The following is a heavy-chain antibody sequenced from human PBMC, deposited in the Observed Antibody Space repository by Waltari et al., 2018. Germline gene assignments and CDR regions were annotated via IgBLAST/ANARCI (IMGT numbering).Heavy chain of an antibody. CDR3: ARVPADY. CDR1: GYSISSGYY. V-gene: IGHV4-38-2*02. Sequence: QVQLQESGPGLVKPSETLSLTCTVSGYSISSGYYWGWIRQPPGKGLEWIGSIYHSGSTSYNPSRKSRVTISVDTSKNQFSLKLSSVTAADTAVYYCARVPADYWGQGTLVTVSS. J-gene: IGHJ4*02. CDR2: IYHSGST.